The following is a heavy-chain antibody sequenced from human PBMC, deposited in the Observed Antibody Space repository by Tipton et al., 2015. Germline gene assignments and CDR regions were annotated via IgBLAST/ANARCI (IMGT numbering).Heavy chain of an antibody. J-gene: IGHJ2*01. CDR3: ARRRGRVYFDL. CDR2: VSGSGNTR. Sequence: SLRLSCAASGFSFSDYYMSWIRQAPGKGLEWLSYVSGSGNTRYYSDFVKGRFTISRDNAKNSLYLQMSSLRVDDTAVCYCARRRGRVYFDLWGRGTLVTVAS. D-gene: IGHD3-16*01. V-gene: IGHV3-11*01. CDR1: GFSFSDYY.